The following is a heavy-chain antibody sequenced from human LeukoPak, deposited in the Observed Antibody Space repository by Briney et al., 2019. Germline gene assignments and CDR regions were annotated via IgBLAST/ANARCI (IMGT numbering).Heavy chain of an antibody. CDR2: INPSGGST. D-gene: IGHD3-22*01. CDR3: ANYDSSGYGY. Sequence: ASVKVSCKASGYTFTIYYMHWVRRAPGQGLEWMGIINPSGGSTSYAQKFQGRVTMTRDTSTSTVYMELSSLRSEDTAVYYCANYDSSGYGYWGQGTLVTVSS. V-gene: IGHV1-46*01. J-gene: IGHJ4*02. CDR1: GYTFTIYY.